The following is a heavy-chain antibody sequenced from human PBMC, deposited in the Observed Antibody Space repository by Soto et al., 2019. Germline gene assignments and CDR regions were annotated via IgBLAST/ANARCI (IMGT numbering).Heavy chain of an antibody. J-gene: IGHJ6*01. CDR2: INHSGST. CDR3: ASRGVGGEICIAARRPYSGYYYGMDV. Sequence: SETLSLTWAVYGGSFSGDCWSWISQPPGKGLEWIGEINHSGSTNCNPSLKSRVTISVDTSKNQFSLKLSSVTAADTAVYYCASRGVGGEICIAARRPYSGYYYGMDVWGQGTTVTVSS. D-gene: IGHD6-6*01. CDR1: GGSFSGDC. V-gene: IGHV4-34*01.